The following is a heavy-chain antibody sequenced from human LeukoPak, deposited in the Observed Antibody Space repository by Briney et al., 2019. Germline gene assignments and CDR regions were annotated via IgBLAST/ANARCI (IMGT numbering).Heavy chain of an antibody. CDR1: GFTFSSYW. Sequence: GGSLRLSCAASGFTFSSYWMHWVRQAPGKGLVWVSRINTDGSSTSYADSVKGRFTISGDNAKNTLYLQMNSLRAEDTAVYYCARVGSYYYYMDVWGKGTTVTVSS. V-gene: IGHV3-74*01. CDR2: INTDGSST. D-gene: IGHD3-16*01. CDR3: ARVGSYYYYMDV. J-gene: IGHJ6*03.